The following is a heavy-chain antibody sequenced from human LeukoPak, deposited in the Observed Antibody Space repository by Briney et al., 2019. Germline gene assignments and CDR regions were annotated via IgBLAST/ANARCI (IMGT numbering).Heavy chain of an antibody. CDR2: INPNNGAT. CDR1: GYSFTDFY. V-gene: IGHV1-2*04. Sequence: ASVKVSCKASGYSFTDFYIHWVRQAPGQGLEWMGWINPNNGATNYAQKFQAWVTMTRDMSTSTAYMELRAVTSDDTATYYCTRTRAASMRAPAMDNWGQGTQVTVSS. CDR3: TRTRAASMRAPAMDN. J-gene: IGHJ4*02. D-gene: IGHD2/OR15-2a*01.